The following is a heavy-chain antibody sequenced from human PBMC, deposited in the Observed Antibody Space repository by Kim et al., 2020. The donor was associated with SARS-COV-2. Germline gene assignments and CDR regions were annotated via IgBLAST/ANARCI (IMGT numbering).Heavy chain of an antibody. Sequence: GGSLRLSCAASGFTFSSYAMSWVRQAPGKGLEWVSAISGSGGSTYYADSVKGRFTISRDNSKNTLYLQMNSLRAEDTAVYYCAKEGLSYSSSSSPYYFGIDVWGQGTTVTVSS. CDR2: ISGSGGST. V-gene: IGHV3-23*01. CDR3: AKEGLSYSSSSSPYYFGIDV. D-gene: IGHD6-6*01. CDR1: GFTFSSYA. J-gene: IGHJ6*02.